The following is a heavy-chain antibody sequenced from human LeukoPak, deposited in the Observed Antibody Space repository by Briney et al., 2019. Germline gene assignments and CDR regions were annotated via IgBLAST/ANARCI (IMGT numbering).Heavy chain of an antibody. CDR1: GGTFSSYA. CDR3: ARPTPYCGGDCLDY. CDR2: IIPILGIA. J-gene: IGHJ4*02. D-gene: IGHD2-21*02. V-gene: IGHV1-69*04. Sequence: SVKVSCKASGGTFSSYAISWVRQAPGQGLEWMGRIIPILGIANYAQKFQGRVTITADKSTSTAYMELSSLRSEDTAVYYYARPTPYCGGDCLDYWGQGTLVTVSS.